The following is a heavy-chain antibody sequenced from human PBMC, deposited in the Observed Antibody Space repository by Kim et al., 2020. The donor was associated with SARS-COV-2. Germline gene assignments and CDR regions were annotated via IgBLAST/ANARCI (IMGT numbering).Heavy chain of an antibody. D-gene: IGHD6-13*01. V-gene: IGHV7-4-1*02. CDR2: INTNTGNP. CDR3: AREIDRGSSWFRGVWFDP. J-gene: IGHJ5*02. CDR1: GYTFTSYA. Sequence: ASVKVSCKASGYTFTSYAMNWVRQAPGQGLEWMGWINTNTGNPTYAQGFTGRFVFSLDTSVSTAYLQISSLKAEDTAVYYCAREIDRGSSWFRGVWFDPWGQGTLVTFSS.